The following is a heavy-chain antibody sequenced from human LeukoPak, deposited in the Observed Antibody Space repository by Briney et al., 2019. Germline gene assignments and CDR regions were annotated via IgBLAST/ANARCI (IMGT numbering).Heavy chain of an antibody. CDR3: ARGGLRVMVYRLYYMDV. V-gene: IGHV1-2*02. CDR1: GYTLTSYG. CDR2: INPNSGDT. D-gene: IGHD2-8*01. Sequence: ASVKVSCKASGYTLTSYGISWVRQAPGQGLEWMGWINPNSGDTKYAQKFQGRVTMTRDTSISTAYMELTRLRSDDTAVYYCARGGLRVMVYRLYYMDVWGKGTTVTVPS. J-gene: IGHJ6*03.